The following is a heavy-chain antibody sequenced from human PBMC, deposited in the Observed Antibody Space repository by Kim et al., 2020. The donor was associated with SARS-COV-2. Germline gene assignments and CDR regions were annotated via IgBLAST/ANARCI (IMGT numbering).Heavy chain of an antibody. D-gene: IGHD2-2*01. Sequence: SLKSRVTISVDTAKNQFSLKLSSVTAADTAVYYCARHPVNLVVPAAPLDYWGQGTLVTVSS. V-gene: IGHV4-39*01. CDR3: ARHPVNLVVPAAPLDY. J-gene: IGHJ4*02.